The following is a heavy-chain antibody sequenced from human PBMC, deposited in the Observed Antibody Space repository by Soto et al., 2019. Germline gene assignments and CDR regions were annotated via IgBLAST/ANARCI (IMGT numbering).Heavy chain of an antibody. Sequence: EVQLLESGGGLVQPGGSLRLSCAASGFTFSSYTMGWVRQAPGKGLEWVSCISGRGGSTFYGAAVKGRLTISSDNSKNTLYLQMNGLRAVDTAVYYCGKGRPYGNQGAFNSWGQGTLVTVSS. V-gene: IGHV3-23*01. J-gene: IGHJ4*02. D-gene: IGHD1-1*01. CDR2: ISGRGGST. CDR1: GFTFSSYT. CDR3: GKGRPYGNQGAFNS.